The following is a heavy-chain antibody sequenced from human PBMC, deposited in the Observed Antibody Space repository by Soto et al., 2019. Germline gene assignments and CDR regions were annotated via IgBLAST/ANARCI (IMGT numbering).Heavy chain of an antibody. V-gene: IGHV6-1*01. CDR2: TYYRSKWYY. D-gene: IGHD1-26*01. CDR1: GDSVSSNSAG. CDR3: ARGEKYSERIFGY. J-gene: IGHJ4*03. Sequence: SQTLSLTCAITGDSVSSNSAGWSWVRQSPSRGLEWLGRTYYRSKWYYEYAVSVRGRITINPDTSKNQYSLQLNSVTPEDTAVYLCARGEKYSERIFGYWRKWTRGTVAS.